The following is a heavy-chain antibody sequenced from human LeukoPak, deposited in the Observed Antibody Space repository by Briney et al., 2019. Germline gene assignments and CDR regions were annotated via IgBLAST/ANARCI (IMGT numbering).Heavy chain of an antibody. J-gene: IGHJ4*02. CDR1: GFTFSSYG. CDR2: IWYDGSNK. V-gene: IGHV3-33*01. D-gene: IGHD3-10*01. Sequence: GRSLRPSCAPSGFTFSSYGMHWVRQAPGKGLEWVAVIWYDGSNKYYADSVKGRFTISRDNSKNTRYLQMNSLRAEDTAVYYCARDSPPGLGELFPDYWGQGTLVTVSS. CDR3: ARDSPPGLGELFPDY.